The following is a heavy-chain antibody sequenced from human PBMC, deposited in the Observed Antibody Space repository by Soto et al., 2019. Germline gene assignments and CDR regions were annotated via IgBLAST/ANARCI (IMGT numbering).Heavy chain of an antibody. J-gene: IGHJ6*02. Sequence: LSLTCTVSGGSISSYYWSWIRQPPGKGLEWIGYIYYSGSTNYNPSLKSRVTISVDTSKNQFSLKLSSVTAADTAVYYCARGWDERDNYYYYGMDVWGQGTTVTVSS. CDR3: ARGWDERDNYYYYGMDV. V-gene: IGHV4-59*01. CDR1: GGSISSYY. CDR2: IYYSGST. D-gene: IGHD1-26*01.